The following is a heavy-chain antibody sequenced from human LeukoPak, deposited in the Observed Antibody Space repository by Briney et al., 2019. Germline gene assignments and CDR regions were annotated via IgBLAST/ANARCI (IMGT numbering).Heavy chain of an antibody. J-gene: IGHJ6*02. CDR1: GFTVSSNY. CDR2: IYSGGST. V-gene: IGHV3-66*01. CDR3: AREKGDSSAPDYYYGMDV. D-gene: IGHD3-22*01. Sequence: GGSLRLSCAASGFTVSSNYMSWVRQAPGKGLEWVSVIYSGGSTYYADSVKGRFTISRDNSKNTLYLQMNSLRAEDTAVYYCAREKGDSSAPDYYYGMDVWGQGTTVTVSS.